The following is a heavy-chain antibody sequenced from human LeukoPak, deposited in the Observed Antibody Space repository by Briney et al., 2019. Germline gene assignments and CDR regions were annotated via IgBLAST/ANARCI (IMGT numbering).Heavy chain of an antibody. Sequence: ASVKVSCKASGYTFTSYYMHWVRQAPGQGLEWMGIINPSGGSTSYAQKFQGRVTITADESTSTAYMELSSLRSEDTAVYYCARVLTPGAFDYWGQGTLVTVSS. CDR1: GYTFTSYY. V-gene: IGHV1-46*01. J-gene: IGHJ4*02. CDR3: ARVLTPGAFDY. CDR2: INPSGGST. D-gene: IGHD1-14*01.